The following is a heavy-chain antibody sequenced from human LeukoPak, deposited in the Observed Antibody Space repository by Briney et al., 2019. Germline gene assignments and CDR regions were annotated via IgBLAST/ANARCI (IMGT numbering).Heavy chain of an antibody. J-gene: IGHJ6*02. CDR1: GGSFSGYY. CDR2: INHSGST. D-gene: IGHD1-26*01. Sequence: SETLSLTCAVYGGSFSGYYWSWIRQPPGKGLEWIGEINHSGSTNYNPSLKSRVTISVDTSKNQFSLKLSSVTAADTAVYYCARGILPLGYYYGMDVWGQGTTDTVSS. CDR3: ARGILPLGYYYGMDV. V-gene: IGHV4-34*01.